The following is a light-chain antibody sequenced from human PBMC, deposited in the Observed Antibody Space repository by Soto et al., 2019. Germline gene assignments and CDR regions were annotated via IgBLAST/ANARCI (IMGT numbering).Light chain of an antibody. J-gene: IGKJ5*01. CDR2: DAS. Sequence: EIVLTQSPATLSLSPGERATLSCRASQSVSSYLAWYQQKPGQAPRLLIYDASSRATGIPARFSGSGSGTDFTLTISSLEPEDFAIYFCQQRSKCPLTFGQGTRLEIK. V-gene: IGKV3-11*01. CDR1: QSVSSY. CDR3: QQRSKCPLT.